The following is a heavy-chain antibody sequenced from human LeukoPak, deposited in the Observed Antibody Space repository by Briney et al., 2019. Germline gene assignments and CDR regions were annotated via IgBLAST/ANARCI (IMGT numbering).Heavy chain of an antibody. Sequence: SETLSLNCAVYGGSFSGHYWTWIRQPPGKGLEWIGSIYYSGSTYYNPSLKSRVTISVDTSKNQFSLKLSSVTAADTAVYYCARRYSSSWWGYWGQGTLVTVSS. V-gene: IGHV4-34*01. CDR3: ARRYSSSWWGY. CDR1: GGSFSGHY. D-gene: IGHD6-13*01. J-gene: IGHJ4*02. CDR2: IYYSGST.